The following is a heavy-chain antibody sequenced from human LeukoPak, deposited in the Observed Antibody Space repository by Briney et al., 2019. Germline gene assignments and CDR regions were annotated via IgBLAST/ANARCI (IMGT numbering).Heavy chain of an antibody. J-gene: IGHJ4*02. Sequence: WETLSLTCTVSGGSISSYYWSWIRQPPGKGLEWIGYIYYSGSTNYNPSLKSRVTISVDTSKNQFSLKLSSVTAADTAVYYCARGEAMVRGGYFDYWGQGTLVTVSS. CDR3: ARGEAMVRGGYFDY. V-gene: IGHV4-59*01. CDR2: IYYSGST. D-gene: IGHD3-10*01. CDR1: GGSISSYY.